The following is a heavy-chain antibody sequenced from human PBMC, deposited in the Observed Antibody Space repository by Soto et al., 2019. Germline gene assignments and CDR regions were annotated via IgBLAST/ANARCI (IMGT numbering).Heavy chain of an antibody. D-gene: IGHD3-22*01. Sequence: SETLSLTCTVSGGSISSGDYYWSWIRQPPGNGLEWIGYIYYSGSTYYNPSLKSRVTISVDTSKNQFSLKLSSVTAADTAVYYCAAMIVVVMSTDYWGQGTLVTVSS. J-gene: IGHJ4*02. V-gene: IGHV4-30-4*01. CDR2: IYYSGST. CDR1: GGSISSGDYY. CDR3: AAMIVVVMSTDY.